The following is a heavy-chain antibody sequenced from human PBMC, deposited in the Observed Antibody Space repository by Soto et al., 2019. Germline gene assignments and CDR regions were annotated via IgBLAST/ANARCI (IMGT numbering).Heavy chain of an antibody. CDR3: ARDWAAAGHVDY. J-gene: IGHJ4*02. CDR1: GYTFTSYG. CDR2: ISAYNGNT. Sequence: QVQLVQSGAEVKKPGASVKVSCKASGYTFTSYGISWVRQAPGQGLEWMGWISAYNGNTNYAQKLKGIVTRNTDTPTSTAYMELRSLRSEDTAVYYSARDWAAAGHVDYWGQGTLVTVSS. V-gene: IGHV1-18*01. D-gene: IGHD6-13*01.